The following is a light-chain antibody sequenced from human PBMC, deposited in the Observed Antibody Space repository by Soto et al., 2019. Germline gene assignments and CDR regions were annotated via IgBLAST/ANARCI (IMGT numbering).Light chain of an antibody. CDR2: GNS. V-gene: IGLV1-40*01. Sequence: SVLTQPPSVSGAPGQRVPISCTGSSSNIGAGYAVHWYQQLPGTAPKLLIYGNSNRPSGVPDRFSCSKSGTSASLAIPGLQAEDEADDYCQSYDSSRGGYVFGSGTKVIGL. CDR3: QSYDSSRGGYV. CDR1: SSNIGAGYA. J-gene: IGLJ1*01.